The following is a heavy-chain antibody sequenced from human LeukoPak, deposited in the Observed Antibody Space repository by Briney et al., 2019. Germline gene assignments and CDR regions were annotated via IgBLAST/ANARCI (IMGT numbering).Heavy chain of an antibody. Sequence: PGGSLRLSCAASGFTFSTYVMSWVRQAPGKGLEWVSVIYSGGSTYYADSVKGRFTISRDNSKNTLYLQMNSLRAEDTAVYYCARDQEAAYDYWGQGTLVTVSS. J-gene: IGHJ4*02. CDR3: ARDQEAAYDY. V-gene: IGHV3-66*01. CDR2: IYSGGST. D-gene: IGHD6-25*01. CDR1: GFTFSTYV.